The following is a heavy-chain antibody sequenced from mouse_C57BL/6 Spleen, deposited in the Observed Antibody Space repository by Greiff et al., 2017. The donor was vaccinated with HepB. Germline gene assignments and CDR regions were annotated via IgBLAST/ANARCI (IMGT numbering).Heavy chain of an antibody. V-gene: IGHV1-15*01. CDR1: GYTFTDYE. Sequence: QVQLKQSGAELVRPGASVTLSCKASGYTFTDYEMHWVKQTPVHGLEWIGAIDPETGGTAYNQKFKGKAILTADKSSSTAYMELRSLTSEDSAVYYCTRRIYYDYSYYAMDYWGQGTSVTVSS. CDR3: TRRIYYDYSYYAMDY. CDR2: IDPETGGT. J-gene: IGHJ4*01. D-gene: IGHD2-4*01.